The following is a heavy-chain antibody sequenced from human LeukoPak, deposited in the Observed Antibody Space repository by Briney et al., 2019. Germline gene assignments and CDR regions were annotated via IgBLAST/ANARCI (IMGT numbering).Heavy chain of an antibody. J-gene: IGHJ4*02. CDR2: ISAYDGNT. Sequence: ASVKVSCKASGYTFTSYGISWVRQAPGQGLEWMGWISAYDGNTNYAQKLQGRVTMTTDTSTSTAYMELRSLRSDDTAVYYCARNYYDGSGYYLPDFDYWGQGTLVTVSS. CDR3: ARNYYDGSGYYLPDFDY. V-gene: IGHV1-18*01. D-gene: IGHD3-22*01. CDR1: GYTFTSYG.